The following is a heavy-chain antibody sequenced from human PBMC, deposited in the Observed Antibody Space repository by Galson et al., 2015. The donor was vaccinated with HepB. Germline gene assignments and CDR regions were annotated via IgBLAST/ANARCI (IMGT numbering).Heavy chain of an antibody. D-gene: IGHD4-23*01. V-gene: IGHV3-33*06. Sequence: SLRLSCAASGFFFSGYAIHWVRQAPGKGLEWVAVIWYDGTKKYFGDSVKGRFTISRDDSKSTVYLQMSSLKVGDTAVYYCVKDLYGGNSGWYFDLWGRGTLVTVSS. CDR3: VKDLYGGNSGWYFDL. CDR2: IWYDGTKK. J-gene: IGHJ2*01. CDR1: GFFFSGYA.